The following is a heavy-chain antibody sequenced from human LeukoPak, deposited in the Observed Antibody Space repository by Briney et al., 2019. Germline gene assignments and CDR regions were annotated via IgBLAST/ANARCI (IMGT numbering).Heavy chain of an antibody. CDR3: ARDREYYDYVWGSYRAFDY. CDR1: GYSFTSYY. J-gene: IGHJ4*02. V-gene: IGHV1-46*01. Sequence: ASVKVSCKTSGYSFTSYYIHWVRQAPGQGLEWMGMINPSGGSTNYAQTFQGRVTMTRDMSTSTVYMELSSLRSEDTAVYYCARDREYYDYVWGSYRAFDYRGQGTLVTVSS. CDR2: INPSGGST. D-gene: IGHD3-16*02.